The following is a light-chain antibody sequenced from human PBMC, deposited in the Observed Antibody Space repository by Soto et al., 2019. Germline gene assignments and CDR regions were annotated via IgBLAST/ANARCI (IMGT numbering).Light chain of an antibody. CDR3: QQYGSYSPWT. CDR2: KAS. V-gene: IGKV1-5*03. CDR1: QSIGSW. Sequence: DIQMTQSPSTLSASVGDRVTITCRASQSIGSWFAWYQQKPGKAPKLLIYKASSLESGVPSRFSGSGSGTEFTLTIISLQPDDFASYYCQQYGSYSPWTFGRGTKVEIK. J-gene: IGKJ1*01.